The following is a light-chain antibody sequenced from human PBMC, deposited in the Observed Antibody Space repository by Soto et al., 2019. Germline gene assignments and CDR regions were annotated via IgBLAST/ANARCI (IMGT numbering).Light chain of an antibody. CDR2: EVT. V-gene: IGLV2-14*01. Sequence: QSVLTQPASVSRSPGQSITISCTGTSSDVGGSDHVSWYQQHPGKAPKLIIYEVTNWPSGVSHRFSGSKSGNTASLTISGLQAEDEADYYCSSYTTSTTLDVFGTGTKVTVL. J-gene: IGLJ1*01. CDR3: SSYTTSTTLDV. CDR1: SSDVGGSDH.